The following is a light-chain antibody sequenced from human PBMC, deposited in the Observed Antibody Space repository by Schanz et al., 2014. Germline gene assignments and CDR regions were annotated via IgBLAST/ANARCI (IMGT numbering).Light chain of an antibody. CDR1: SGDVGAYNY. V-gene: IGLV2-14*03. CDR3: SSYTSSSTRGV. Sequence: QSALTQPASVSGSPGQSITISCTGTSGDVGAYNYVSWYQHHPGKAPKLMIFDVSHRPSGVSNRFSGSKSGNTASLTISGLQAEDEAEYYCSSYTSSSTRGVFGGGTKLTVL. J-gene: IGLJ3*02. CDR2: DVS.